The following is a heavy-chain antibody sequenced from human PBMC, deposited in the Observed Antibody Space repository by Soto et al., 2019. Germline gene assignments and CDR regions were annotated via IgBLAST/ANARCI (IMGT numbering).Heavy chain of an antibody. D-gene: IGHD3-3*01. J-gene: IGHJ6*02. CDR1: GYTFTSYG. CDR2: ISAYNGNT. Sequence: ASVKVSCKASGYTFTSYGISWVRQAPGQGLEWMGWISAYNGNTNYAQKLQGRVTMTTDTSTSTAYMELRSLRSDDTAVYYCAREGGDYDFWSGYPPGDYYYGMDVWGQGTTVIVSS. CDR3: AREGGDYDFWSGYPPGDYYYGMDV. V-gene: IGHV1-18*01.